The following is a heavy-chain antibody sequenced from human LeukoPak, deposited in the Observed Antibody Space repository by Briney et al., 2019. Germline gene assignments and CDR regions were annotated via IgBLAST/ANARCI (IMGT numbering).Heavy chain of an antibody. Sequence: PSQTLSLTCTVSGGSISSGGYYWSWIRQHPGKGLEWIGYIYYSGSTYYNPSLKSRVTIPVDTSKNQFSLKLSSVTAADTAVYYCARSNYDFWSGYSYYYGMDVWGQGTTVTVSS. CDR2: IYYSGST. D-gene: IGHD3-3*01. CDR3: ARSNYDFWSGYSYYYGMDV. CDR1: GGSISSGGYY. J-gene: IGHJ6*02. V-gene: IGHV4-31*03.